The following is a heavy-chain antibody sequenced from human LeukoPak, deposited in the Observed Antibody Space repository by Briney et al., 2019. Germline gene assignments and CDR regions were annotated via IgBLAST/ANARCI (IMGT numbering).Heavy chain of an antibody. Sequence: SETLSLTCTVSGDSVRSYYWSRIRQFPGKGLEWIGYIYYSGTTNENPSLRSRVTMSVDTSKNQISLRMKSVTAADTAVYYCARDGVIMVRGVPFYSYLMDVWGKGTTVTVSS. D-gene: IGHD3-10*01. CDR1: GDSVRSYY. V-gene: IGHV4-59*02. J-gene: IGHJ6*03. CDR3: ARDGVIMVRGVPFYSYLMDV. CDR2: IYYSGTT.